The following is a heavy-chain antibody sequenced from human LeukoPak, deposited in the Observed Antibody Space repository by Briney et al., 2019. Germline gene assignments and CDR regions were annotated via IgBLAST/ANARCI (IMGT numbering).Heavy chain of an antibody. CDR2: IYTSGST. D-gene: IGHD2-15*01. CDR3: AAWRVGRRYYYFDY. J-gene: IGHJ4*02. CDR1: GGSISSYY. V-gene: IGHV4-4*07. Sequence: SETLSLTCTVSGGSISSYYWSWIRQPAGKGLEWIGRIYTSGSTNYNPSLKSRVTMSVDTSKNQFSLKLSSVTAADTAAYYCAAWRVGRRYYYFDYWGQGTLATVSS.